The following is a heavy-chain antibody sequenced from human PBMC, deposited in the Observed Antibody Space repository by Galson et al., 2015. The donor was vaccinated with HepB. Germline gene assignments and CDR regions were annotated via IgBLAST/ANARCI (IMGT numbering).Heavy chain of an antibody. CDR1: GYTFTSYA. CDR2: INTNTGNP. CDR3: ARESPLDHEWLRLYYMDV. V-gene: IGHV7-4-1*02. Sequence: SVKVSCKASGYTFTSYAVNWVRQAPGQGLEWMAWINTNTGNPTYAQGFTGRFVFSLDTSVSTAYLQITSLKAEDTAVYYCARESPLDHEWLRLYYMDVWGKGTTVTVSS. D-gene: IGHD5-12*01. J-gene: IGHJ6*03.